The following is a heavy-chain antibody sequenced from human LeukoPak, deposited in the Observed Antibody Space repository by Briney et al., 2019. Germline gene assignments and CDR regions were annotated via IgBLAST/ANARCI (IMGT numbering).Heavy chain of an antibody. V-gene: IGHV3-21*01. D-gene: IGHD5-12*01. CDR3: ARERSFRSGYDPYYFDY. J-gene: IGHJ4*02. Sequence: GGSLRLSCAASGFTFSSYGIHWVRQAPAKGLEWVSAISASGGNTYYADSVKGRFTISRDNAKNSLYLQMNSLRAEDTAVYYCARERSFRSGYDPYYFDYWGQGTLVTVSS. CDR2: ISASGGNT. CDR1: GFTFSSYG.